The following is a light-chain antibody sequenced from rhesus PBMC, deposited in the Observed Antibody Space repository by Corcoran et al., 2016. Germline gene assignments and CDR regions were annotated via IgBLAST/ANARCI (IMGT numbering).Light chain of an antibody. CDR3: LQYSSSPLT. CDR2: KAS. J-gene: IGKJ4*01. CDR1: QSISSW. V-gene: IGKV1-22*01. Sequence: DIQMTQSPSSLSASVGDTVTITCRASQSISSWLDWYQQKPGKAPKFLIYKASSLQSGVPSRFSGSGSGTDFTLTISSLQPEDFATYYCLQYSSSPLTFGGGTKVEIK.